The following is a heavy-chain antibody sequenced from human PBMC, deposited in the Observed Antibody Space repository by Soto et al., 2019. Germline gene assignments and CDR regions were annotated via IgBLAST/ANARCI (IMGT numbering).Heavy chain of an antibody. CDR2: IYPGDSDT. D-gene: IGHD5-18*01. V-gene: IGHV5-51*01. J-gene: IGHJ6*02. CDR3: GRHEYTRHTAYYYAMDV. Sequence: ESLKISCKGSGYSFTNYWIGWVRQMPGKGLEWMGIIYPGDSDTRYSPSFQDQVTISADKSISTAYLQWSSLKASDTAIYYCGRHEYTRHTAYYYAMDVWGQGTTVTVS. CDR1: GYSFTNYW.